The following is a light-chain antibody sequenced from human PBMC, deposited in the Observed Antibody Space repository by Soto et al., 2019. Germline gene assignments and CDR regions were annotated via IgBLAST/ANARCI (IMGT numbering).Light chain of an antibody. CDR1: SSNIGAGYD. V-gene: IGLV1-40*01. J-gene: IGLJ1*01. CDR3: QSYDSSLSAFYV. CDR2: GNS. Sequence: QSVLTQPPSVSGAPGQRVTISCTGSSSNIGAGYDVHWYQQLPGTAPKLLIYGNSNRPSGGPDRFSGSKSGTSDSLAITGLQAEDEADYYCQSYDSSLSAFYVFGTGTKVTVL.